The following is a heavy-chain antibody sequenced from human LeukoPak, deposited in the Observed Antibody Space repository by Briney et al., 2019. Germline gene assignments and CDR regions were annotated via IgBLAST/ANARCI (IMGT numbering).Heavy chain of an antibody. CDR3: ARESRSYCSGGSCYSAPGDYYYGMDV. V-gene: IGHV3-48*03. D-gene: IGHD2-15*01. Sequence: GGSLRLSCAASGFTFSSYEMNWVRQAPGKGLDWVSYISSSGSTIYYADSVKGRFTISRDNDKNSLYLQMNSLRAEDTAVYYCARESRSYCSGGSCYSAPGDYYYGMDVWGKGTTVTVSS. J-gene: IGHJ6*04. CDR2: ISSSGSTI. CDR1: GFTFSSYE.